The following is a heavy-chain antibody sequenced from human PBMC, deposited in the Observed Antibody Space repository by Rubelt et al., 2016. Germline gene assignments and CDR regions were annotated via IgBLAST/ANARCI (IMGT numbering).Heavy chain of an antibody. J-gene: IGHJ3*02. CDR3: ARQSGGSWSDAFDM. CDR1: FATHW. CDR2: IYPGDSDT. V-gene: IGHV5-51*01. Sequence: FATHWIGWVRQLPGKGLEWLGTIYPGDSDTKYSPSFQGQVTMSADKSTNTAYLQWGRLRASDTAIYYCARQSGGSWSDAFDMWGLGTMVSVSS. D-gene: IGHD6-19*01.